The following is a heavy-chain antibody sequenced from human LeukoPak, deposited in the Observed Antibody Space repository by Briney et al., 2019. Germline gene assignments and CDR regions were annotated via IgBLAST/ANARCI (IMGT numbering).Heavy chain of an antibody. J-gene: IGHJ5*02. Sequence: SVKVSCKASGGTFSSYAISWVRQAPGQGLEWMGGIIPIFGTANYAQKFQGRVTITADESTSTAYMELSSLRSEDTAVYYCARDYGDYSNWFDPWGQGTLVTVSS. CDR1: GGTFSSYA. V-gene: IGHV1-69*13. CDR3: ARDYGDYSNWFDP. CDR2: IIPIFGTA. D-gene: IGHD4-17*01.